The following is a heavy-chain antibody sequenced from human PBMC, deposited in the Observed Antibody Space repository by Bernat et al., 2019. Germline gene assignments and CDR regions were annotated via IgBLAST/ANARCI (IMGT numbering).Heavy chain of an antibody. CDR2: INPNSGGT. CDR3: ARAPAALDAFDI. J-gene: IGHJ3*02. CDR1: GYTFTGYY. V-gene: IGHV1-2*04. Sequence: QVQLVQSGAEVKKPGASVKVSCKASGYTFTGYYMHWVRQAPGQGLEWMGWINPNSGGTNYAQRFQGWVPMTRDTSISTAYMELSRLRSDDTAVYYCARAPAALDAFDIWGQGTMVTVSS. D-gene: IGHD2-2*01.